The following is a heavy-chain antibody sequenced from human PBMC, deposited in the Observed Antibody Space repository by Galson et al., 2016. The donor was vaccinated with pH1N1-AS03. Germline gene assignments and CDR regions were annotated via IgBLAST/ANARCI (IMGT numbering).Heavy chain of an antibody. J-gene: IGHJ1*01. CDR2: VSGSGDKT. V-gene: IGHV3-23*01. D-gene: IGHD1-26*01. CDR1: GFTFSTAA. CDR3: AKNTWSSLRLLEFFHH. Sequence: SLRLSCAASGFTFSTAAMTWVRQAPGKGLEWVAGVSGSGDKTDHADAVKGRFTISRDNAKKTVYLQLNSLTVEDTAIYYCAKNTWSSLRLLEFFHHCGQGTLVTVSS.